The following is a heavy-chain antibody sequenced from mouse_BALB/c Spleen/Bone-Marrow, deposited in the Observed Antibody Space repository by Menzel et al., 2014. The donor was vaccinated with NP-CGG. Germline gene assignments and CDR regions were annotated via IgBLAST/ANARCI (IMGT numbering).Heavy chain of an antibody. CDR2: IDPASGNT. CDR1: GFNIKDTY. Sequence: VQLKESGAELVKPGASVKLSCTASGFNIKDTYMHWVKQRPEQGLEWIGRIDPASGNTKYDPKFQGKATITADTSSNTAYLQLSSLTSEDTAVYYCARWEYYAMDCWGQGTSVTVSS. J-gene: IGHJ4*01. D-gene: IGHD4-1*01. CDR3: ARWEYYAMDC. V-gene: IGHV14-3*02.